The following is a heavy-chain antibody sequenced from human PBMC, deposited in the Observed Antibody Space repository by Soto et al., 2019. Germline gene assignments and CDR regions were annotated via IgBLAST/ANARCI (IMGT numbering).Heavy chain of an antibody. CDR1: GFTFSNYV. V-gene: IGHV3-23*01. J-gene: IGHJ4*02. CDR3: ARDEAYCGGDCYSAIGLFDS. D-gene: IGHD2-21*02. Sequence: RLSCAASGFTFSNYVMSWVRQAPGKGLEWVSTISVSADSTYYADSVKGRFAISRDNSKNTLYLQMNSLRAEDTAVYYCARDEAYCGGDCYSAIGLFDSWCQGTLVTVSS. CDR2: ISVSADST.